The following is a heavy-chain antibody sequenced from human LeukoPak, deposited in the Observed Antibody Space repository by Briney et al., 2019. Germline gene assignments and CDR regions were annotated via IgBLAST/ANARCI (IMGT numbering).Heavy chain of an antibody. CDR3: ARDHHHRLWDDYYYYMDV. D-gene: IGHD3-16*02. V-gene: IGHV3-7*01. CDR2: IKQDGSDK. Sequence: GGSLRLSCAASGFTFSNNWMSWVRQAPGKGLEWVANIKQDGSDKYYVDSVKGRFTIPRDNAKNSLYLQMNSLRAEDTAVYYCARDHHHRLWDDYYYYMDVWGKGTTVTISS. CDR1: GFTFSNNW. J-gene: IGHJ6*03.